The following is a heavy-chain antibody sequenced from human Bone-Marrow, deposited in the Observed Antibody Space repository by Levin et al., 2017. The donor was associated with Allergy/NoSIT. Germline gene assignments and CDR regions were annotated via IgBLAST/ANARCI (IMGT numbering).Heavy chain of an antibody. D-gene: IGHD3-9*01. J-gene: IGHJ3*02. V-gene: IGHV4-34*01. CDR3: ARGRGLRYFDWLLLPTDAFDI. CDR1: GGSFSGYY. Sequence: SETLSLTCAVYGGSFSGYYWSWIRQPPGKGLEWIGEINHSGSTNYNPSLKSRVTISVDTSKNQFSLKLSSVTAADTAVYYCARGRGLRYFDWLLLPTDAFDIWGQGTMVTVSS. CDR2: INHSGST.